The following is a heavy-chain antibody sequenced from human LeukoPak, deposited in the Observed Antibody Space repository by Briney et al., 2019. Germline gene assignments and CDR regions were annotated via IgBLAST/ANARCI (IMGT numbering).Heavy chain of an antibody. Sequence: GGSLRLSCAASGFTFSNAWMSWVRQAPGKGLEWVGRIKSKTDGGTTDYAAPVKGRFTISRDDSKNTLYLQMNSLKTEDTAVYYCTTAENVQQNDYGDYFVHPDIQTVKYYFDYWGQGTLVTVSS. CDR3: TTAENVQQNDYGDYFVHPDIQTVKYYFDY. CDR2: IKSKTDGGTT. V-gene: IGHV3-15*01. CDR1: GFTFSNAW. J-gene: IGHJ4*02. D-gene: IGHD4-17*01.